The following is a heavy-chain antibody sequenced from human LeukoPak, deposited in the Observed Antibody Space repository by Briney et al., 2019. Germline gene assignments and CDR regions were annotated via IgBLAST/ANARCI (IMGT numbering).Heavy chain of an antibody. Sequence: GGSLRLSCAASGFTFTVAWMTWVRQAPGKGLEWVARIKSKGGGGTADFAAPVQGRFTISRDDSKNTVYLQMNSLKIEDTGTYYCVKVRDVTSWAFDYWGQGTQVTVSS. CDR1: GFTFTVAW. CDR2: IKSKGGGGTA. D-gene: IGHD2-21*02. J-gene: IGHJ4*02. V-gene: IGHV3-15*01. CDR3: VKVRDVTSWAFDY.